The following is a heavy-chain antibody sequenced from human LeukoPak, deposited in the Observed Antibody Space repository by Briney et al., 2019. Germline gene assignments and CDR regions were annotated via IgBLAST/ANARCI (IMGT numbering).Heavy chain of an antibody. J-gene: IGHJ4*02. CDR2: IYYSGST. Sequence: KPSETLSLTCTVSGGSIFCYYWSWIRQPPGKGLEWMGYIYYSGSTNYNPSLKSRVTISVDTSKNQFSLRVSSVTAADTAVYYCAALSGYSGYDWFSHFDYWGQGTLVTVSS. CDR1: GGSIFCYY. V-gene: IGHV4-59*08. D-gene: IGHD5-12*01. CDR3: AALSGYSGYDWFSHFDY.